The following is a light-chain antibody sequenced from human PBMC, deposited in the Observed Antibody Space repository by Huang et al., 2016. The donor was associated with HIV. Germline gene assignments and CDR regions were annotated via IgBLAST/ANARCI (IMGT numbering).Light chain of an antibody. J-gene: IGKJ1*01. V-gene: IGKV3-15*01. Sequence: EVLMTQSPDILSVSPGDRATFSCRASQNVGSNLAWYQQRPGQAPRLLIYAASTRATGVPARVSGGGSGTEFTRTISRLQSEDFATYYCQQYNTWPPWAFGQGTTVEI. CDR2: AAS. CDR1: QNVGSN. CDR3: QQYNTWPPWA.